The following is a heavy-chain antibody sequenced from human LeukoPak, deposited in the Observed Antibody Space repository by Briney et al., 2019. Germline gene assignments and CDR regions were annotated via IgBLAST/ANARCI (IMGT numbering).Heavy chain of an antibody. Sequence: ASVKVSCKASGYTFTGYYMHWVRQAPGQGLEWMGWINPNSGGTNSAQKFQGRVTMTRDTSISTAYMELSRLKSDDTAVYYCVRDMDRGQWLVRPYNWGQGTLVTVSS. CDR3: VRDMDRGQWLVRPYN. J-gene: IGHJ4*02. CDR1: GYTFTGYY. V-gene: IGHV1-2*02. D-gene: IGHD6-19*01. CDR2: INPNSGGT.